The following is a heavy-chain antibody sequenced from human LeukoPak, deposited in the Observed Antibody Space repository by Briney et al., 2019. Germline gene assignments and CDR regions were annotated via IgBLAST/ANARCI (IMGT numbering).Heavy chain of an antibody. CDR3: ARGGSILTGYYPHDAFDI. D-gene: IGHD3-9*01. Sequence: SETLSLTCTVSGGSISSYYWSWIRQPPGKGLEWIEYIYYSGSTNYNPSLTSRVTISVDTSKNQFSLKLSSVTAADTAVYYCARGGSILTGYYPHDAFDIWGQGTMVTVSS. V-gene: IGHV4-59*01. J-gene: IGHJ3*02. CDR1: GGSISSYY. CDR2: IYYSGST.